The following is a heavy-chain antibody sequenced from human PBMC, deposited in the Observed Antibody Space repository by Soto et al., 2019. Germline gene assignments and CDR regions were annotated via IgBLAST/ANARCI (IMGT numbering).Heavy chain of an antibody. V-gene: IGHV4-30-4*01. CDR2: IHHSGST. J-gene: IGHJ4*02. Sequence: PWETLSLTCTVSGGSISSGENFWNWIRQSPGKGLEWIGYIHHSGSTYYNPSLKSRLTISVDTSKNQISLKLNSVTAADTAVYYCARDTGTYPYYFDYWGQGTMVTVYS. CDR1: GGSISSGENF. D-gene: IGHD1-26*01. CDR3: ARDTGTYPYYFDY.